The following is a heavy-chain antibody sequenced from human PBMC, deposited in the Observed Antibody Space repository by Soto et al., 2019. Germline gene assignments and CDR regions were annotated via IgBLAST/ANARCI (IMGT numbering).Heavy chain of an antibody. CDR3: ARDQACPPRIYYYGMDV. CDR1: GGTFSSYA. Sequence: SVKVSCKASGGTFSSYAISWVRQAPGQGLEWMGGIIPIFGTANYAQKFQGRVTITADESTSTAYMELSSLRSEDTAVYYCARDQACPPRIYYYGMDVWGQGTTVTVSS. CDR2: IIPIFGTA. J-gene: IGHJ6*02. V-gene: IGHV1-69*13.